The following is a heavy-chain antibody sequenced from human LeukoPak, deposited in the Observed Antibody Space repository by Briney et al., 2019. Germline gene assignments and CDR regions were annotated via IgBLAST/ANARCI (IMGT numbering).Heavy chain of an antibody. D-gene: IGHD2-21*02. Sequence: GGSLRPSCAASRFTFSRNGMHWVRQAPGKGLEWVAIISYDGSNKYYADSVKGRFTISRDNSKNTLYLQMNSLRAEDTAVYSCTRDPGRGMVTNTGWYFDLWGRGTLVTVSS. CDR3: TRDPGRGMVTNTGWYFDL. CDR2: ISYDGSNK. V-gene: IGHV3-30*03. CDR1: RFTFSRNG. J-gene: IGHJ2*01.